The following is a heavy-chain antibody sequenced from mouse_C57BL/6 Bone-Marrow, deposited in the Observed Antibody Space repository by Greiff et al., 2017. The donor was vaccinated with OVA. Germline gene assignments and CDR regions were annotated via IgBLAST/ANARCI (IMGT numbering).Heavy chain of an antibody. D-gene: IGHD3-2*02. V-gene: IGHV1-4*01. J-gene: IGHJ2*01. Sequence: VQLQQSGAELARPGASVKMSCKASGYTFTSYTMHWVKQRPGQGLEWIGYINPSSGYTKYNQKFKDKATLTADKSSSTAYMQLSSLTSEDSAVYYCARLTAQAPYFDYWGQGTTLTVSS. CDR1: GYTFTSYT. CDR2: INPSSGYT. CDR3: ARLTAQAPYFDY.